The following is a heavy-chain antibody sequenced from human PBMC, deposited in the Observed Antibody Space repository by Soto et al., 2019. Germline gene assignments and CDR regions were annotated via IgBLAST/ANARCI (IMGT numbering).Heavy chain of an antibody. CDR1: GGSISSGGYY. Sequence: PSETLSLTCTVSGGSISSGGYYWSWIRQHPGKGLEWIGYIYYSGSTYYNPSLKSRVTISVDTSKNQFSLKLSSVTAADAAVYYCARDTYSSSWSTDVWGQGTTVTVSS. J-gene: IGHJ6*02. V-gene: IGHV4-31*03. CDR3: ARDTYSSSWSTDV. CDR2: IYYSGST. D-gene: IGHD6-13*01.